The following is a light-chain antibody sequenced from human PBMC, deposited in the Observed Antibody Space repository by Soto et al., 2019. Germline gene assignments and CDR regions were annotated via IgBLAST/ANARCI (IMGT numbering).Light chain of an antibody. CDR1: TSNIGTNY. V-gene: IGLV1-47*02. Sequence: SALTQRPSASGSPGQRVNISCSGSTSNIGTNYVSWYQQFPGTAPKLLIYNNNRRPSGVPERFSGSKSGTSASLAISGLRSEDEADYYCAAWDDSLSGVFGGGSKVTVL. J-gene: IGLJ3*02. CDR2: NNN. CDR3: AAWDDSLSGV.